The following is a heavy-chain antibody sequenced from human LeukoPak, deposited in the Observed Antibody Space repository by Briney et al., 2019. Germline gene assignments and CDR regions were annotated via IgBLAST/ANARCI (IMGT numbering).Heavy chain of an antibody. CDR2: IKSKTDGGTT. CDR3: TQALVGARNY. CDR1: GFTFSSYE. D-gene: IGHD1-26*01. V-gene: IGHV3-15*01. Sequence: GGSLRLSCAASGFTFSSYEMNWVRQAPGKGLEWVGRIKSKTDGGTTDYAAPVKGRFTISRDDSKNTLYLQMNSLKTEDTAVYYCTQALVGARNYWGQGTLVTVSS. J-gene: IGHJ4*02.